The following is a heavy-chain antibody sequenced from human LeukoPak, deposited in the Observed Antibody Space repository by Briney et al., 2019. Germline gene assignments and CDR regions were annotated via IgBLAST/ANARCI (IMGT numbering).Heavy chain of an antibody. V-gene: IGHV3-33*01. CDR2: IWYDGSNK. D-gene: IGHD5-18*01. J-gene: IGHJ4*02. CDR1: GFTFSSYG. CDR3: ASSVYRYGCSPDY. Sequence: PGGSLRLSCAASGFTFSSYGMHWVRQAPGKGLEWVAVIWYDGSNKYYADSVKSRFTISRDNSKNTLYLQMNSLRAEDTAVYYCASSVYRYGCSPDYWGQGNLVTVSS.